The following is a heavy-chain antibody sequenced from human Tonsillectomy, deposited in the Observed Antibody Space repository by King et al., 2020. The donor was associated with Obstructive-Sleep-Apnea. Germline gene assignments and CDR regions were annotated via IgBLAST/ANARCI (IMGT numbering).Heavy chain of an antibody. CDR3: STEDD. V-gene: IGHV3-15*05. CDR2: INSKPNGGRR. Sequence: VQLVESGGGLVKPGGSLRLFCASSGFTFGNSWMRWVRQAPGVGLKWVVGINSKPNGGRRDYASTVKSRFTISRDDSKNTLYLQMNSLNTEDTAIYYCSTEDDWGQGTLVTVSS. CDR1: GFTFGNSW. J-gene: IGHJ4*02.